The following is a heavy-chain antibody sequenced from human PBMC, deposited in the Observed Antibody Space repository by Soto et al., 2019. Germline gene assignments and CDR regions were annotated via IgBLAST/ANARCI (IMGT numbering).Heavy chain of an antibody. CDR2: IDPSDSYT. Sequence: GESLKISCKGSGYSFTTYWISWVRQMPGKGLEWMGRIDPSDSYTDYSPSFQGHVTISADKSISTAYLQWSSLKASDTAMYYCARFTNALGDYWGQGTLVIVSS. CDR1: GYSFTTYW. J-gene: IGHJ4*02. V-gene: IGHV5-10-1*01. CDR3: ARFTNALGDY. D-gene: IGHD2-8*01.